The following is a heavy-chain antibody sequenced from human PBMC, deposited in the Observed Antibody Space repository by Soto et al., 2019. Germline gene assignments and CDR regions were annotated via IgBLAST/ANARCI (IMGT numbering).Heavy chain of an antibody. CDR3: ARAVGQDYYYGMDV. V-gene: IGHV1-2*04. CDR2: INPNSGGT. CDR1: GYTFTGYY. Sequence: ASVKVSCKASGYTFTGYYMHWVRQAPGQGLEWMGWINPNSGGTNYAQKFQGWVTMTRDTSISTAYMELSRLRSDDTAVYYCARAVGQDYYYGMDVWXQGTTVTVSS. J-gene: IGHJ6*02.